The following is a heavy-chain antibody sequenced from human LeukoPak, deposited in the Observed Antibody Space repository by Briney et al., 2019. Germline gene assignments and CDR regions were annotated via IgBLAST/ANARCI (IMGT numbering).Heavy chain of an antibody. J-gene: IGHJ4*02. CDR1: GYTFTSYG. Sequence: ASVKVSCKASGYTFTSYGISWVRQAPGQGLEWMGWLSAYNGNTNYAQKLQGRVTMTTDTSTSTAYMELRSLRSDDTAVYYCARGIDDFWSGYNFDYWGQGTLVTVSS. V-gene: IGHV1-18*01. CDR2: LSAYNGNT. D-gene: IGHD3-3*01. CDR3: ARGIDDFWSGYNFDY.